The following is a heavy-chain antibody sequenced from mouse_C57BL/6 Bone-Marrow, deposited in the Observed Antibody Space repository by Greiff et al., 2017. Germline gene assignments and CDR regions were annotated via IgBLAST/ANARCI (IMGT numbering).Heavy chain of an antibody. CDR3: ERLAIYYGNDAWFAY. Sequence: QVQLQQPGAELVMPGASVKLSCKASGYTFTSYWMPWVKQRPGQGLEWIGEIDPSDSYTNYNQKFKGKSTLTVDKSSSTAYMQLSSLTSEDSAVYYCERLAIYYGNDAWFAYGGQGTLVTVSA. V-gene: IGHV1-69*01. CDR2: IDPSDSYT. D-gene: IGHD2-2*01. J-gene: IGHJ3*01. CDR1: GYTFTSYW.